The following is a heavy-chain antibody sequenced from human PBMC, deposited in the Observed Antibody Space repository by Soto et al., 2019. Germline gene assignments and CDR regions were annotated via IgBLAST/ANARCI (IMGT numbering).Heavy chain of an antibody. CDR3: ARVATFGGVIDLYYFDF. V-gene: IGHV4-59*01. CDR1: GGSTRSYY. J-gene: IGHJ4*02. Sequence: SETLSLTCNVSGGSTRSYYWSWIRQPPGKGLEWIGYIYSSGSTNYNPSLKSRVTISVDTSKNQFSLRLSSVTAADTAVYYCARVATFGGVIDLYYFDFWGQGTLVTVSS. CDR2: IYSSGST. D-gene: IGHD3-16*02.